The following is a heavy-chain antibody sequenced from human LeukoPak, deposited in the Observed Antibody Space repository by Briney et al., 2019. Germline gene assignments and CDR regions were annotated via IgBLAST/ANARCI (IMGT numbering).Heavy chain of an antibody. J-gene: IGHJ6*03. CDR3: AREGIIISMYYYYYMDV. Sequence: SETLSLTCTVSGGSISSGSYYWGWIRQPAGTGLEWIGRIYTSGSTNYNTSLKSRVTISVERSKNQFSLKVSSVSAADEAGYYCAREGIIISMYYYYYMDVWGKGTTVTISS. CDR2: IYTSGST. D-gene: IGHD2-21*01. V-gene: IGHV4-61*02. CDR1: GGSISSGSYY.